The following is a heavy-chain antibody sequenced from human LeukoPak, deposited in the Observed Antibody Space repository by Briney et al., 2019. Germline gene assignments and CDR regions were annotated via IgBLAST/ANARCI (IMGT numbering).Heavy chain of an antibody. Sequence: SETLSLTCAVYGGSFGGYYWSWIRQPPGKGLEWIGEINHSGSTNYNPSLKSRVTISVDTSKNQFSLKLSSVTAADTAVYYCARGHGLWDLNLNYYFDYWGQGTLVTVSS. D-gene: IGHD5-18*01. CDR3: ARGHGLWDLNLNYYFDY. J-gene: IGHJ4*02. CDR1: GGSFGGYY. CDR2: INHSGST. V-gene: IGHV4-34*01.